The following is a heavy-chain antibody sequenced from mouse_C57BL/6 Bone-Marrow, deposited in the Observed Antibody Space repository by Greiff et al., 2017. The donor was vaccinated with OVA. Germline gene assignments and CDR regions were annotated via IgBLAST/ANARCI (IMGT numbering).Heavy chain of an antibody. CDR2: ISDGGSYT. CDR1: GFTFSSYA. D-gene: IGHD2-4*01. J-gene: IGHJ2*01. V-gene: IGHV5-4*01. CDR3: ARGFDYGEVDY. Sequence: EVQLVESGGGLVKPGGSLKLSCAASGFTFSSYAMSWVRQTPEKRLEWVATISDGGSYTYYPDNVKGRFTISRDIAKNNLYLQMSHLKSEDTAMYYCARGFDYGEVDYWGQGTTLTVSS.